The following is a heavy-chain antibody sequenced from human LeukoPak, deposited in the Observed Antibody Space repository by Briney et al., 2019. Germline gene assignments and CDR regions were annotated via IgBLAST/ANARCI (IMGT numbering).Heavy chain of an antibody. CDR1: GGSFSGYY. Sequence: SETLSLTCAVYGGSFSGYYWTWIRQPPGKGLQWIGEINHSGSTTYNPSLESRVTISVDTSKSQFSLKVSSVTAADTAVYYCARRSGWSPFDYWGQGALVTVSS. CDR3: ARRSGWSPFDY. J-gene: IGHJ4*02. CDR2: INHSGST. V-gene: IGHV4-34*01. D-gene: IGHD6-19*01.